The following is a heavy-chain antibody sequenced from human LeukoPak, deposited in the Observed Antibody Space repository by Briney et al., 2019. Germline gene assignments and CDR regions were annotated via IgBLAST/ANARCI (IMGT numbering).Heavy chain of an antibody. CDR2: ISWDGGST. Sequence: GGSLRLSCAASGFTFDDYAMHWVRQAPGKGLEWVSLISWDGGSTYYADSVKGRFTISRDNSKNSLYLQMNSLRAEDTALYYCAKERYDGSGAAYDNWGQGTLVTVSS. V-gene: IGHV3-43D*03. CDR3: AKERYDGSGAAYDN. CDR1: GFTFDDYA. J-gene: IGHJ4*02. D-gene: IGHD3-10*01.